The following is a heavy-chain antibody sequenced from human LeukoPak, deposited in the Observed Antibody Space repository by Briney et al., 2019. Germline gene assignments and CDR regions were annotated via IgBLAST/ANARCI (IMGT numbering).Heavy chain of an antibody. Sequence: SVKVSCKASGGSVSSYAISWVRQAPGQWLEWMGGIIPIFGTANYAQKFQGRVTITADESTSTAYMELSSLRSEDTAVYYCAREMVAVAGTNYYYGMDVWGQGTTVTVSS. CDR1: GGSVSSYA. CDR2: IIPIFGTA. CDR3: AREMVAVAGTNYYYGMDV. D-gene: IGHD6-19*01. J-gene: IGHJ6*02. V-gene: IGHV1-69*13.